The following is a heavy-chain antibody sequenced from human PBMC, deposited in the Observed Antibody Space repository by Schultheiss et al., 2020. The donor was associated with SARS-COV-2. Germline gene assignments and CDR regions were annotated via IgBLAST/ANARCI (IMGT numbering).Heavy chain of an antibody. CDR2: IYTSGST. V-gene: IGHV4-38-2*01. CDR3: ARGSGSYYYGLDV. D-gene: IGHD1-26*01. CDR1: GYSISSGYY. Sequence: SETLSLTCAVSGYSISSGYYWGWIRQPPGKGLEWIGSIYTSGSTYYNPSLKSRVTISVDTSKNQFSLQLNSVTPEDTAVYYCARGSGSYYYGLDVWGQGTTVTVSS. J-gene: IGHJ6*02.